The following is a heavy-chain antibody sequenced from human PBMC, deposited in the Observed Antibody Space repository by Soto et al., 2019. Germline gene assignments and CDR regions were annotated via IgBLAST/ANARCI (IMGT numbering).Heavy chain of an antibody. Sequence: GGSLRLSCAASGFTFSSYGMHWVRQAPGKGLEWVAVISYDGSNKYYADSVKGRFTISRDNSKNTLYLQMNSLRAEDTAVYYCAKVSLKFGELNWGQGTLVTVSS. D-gene: IGHD3-10*01. CDR1: GFTFSSYG. CDR2: ISYDGSNK. CDR3: AKVSLKFGELN. V-gene: IGHV3-30*18. J-gene: IGHJ4*02.